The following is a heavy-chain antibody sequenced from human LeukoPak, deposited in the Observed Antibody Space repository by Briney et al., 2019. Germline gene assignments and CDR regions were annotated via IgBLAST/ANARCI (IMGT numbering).Heavy chain of an antibody. Sequence: PGGSLRLSCAASGFTFSSYGVHWVRQAPGKGLEWVAVISYDGSNKYYADSVKGRFTISRDNSKNTLYLQMNSLRAEDTAVYYCAKVISRYYYYYMDVWGKGTTVTVSS. CDR2: ISYDGSNK. CDR1: GFTFSSYG. D-gene: IGHD3-3*02. V-gene: IGHV3-30*18. J-gene: IGHJ6*03. CDR3: AKVISRYYYYYMDV.